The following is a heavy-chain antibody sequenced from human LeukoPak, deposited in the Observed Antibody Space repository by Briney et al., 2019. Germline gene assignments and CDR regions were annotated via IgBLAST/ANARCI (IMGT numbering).Heavy chain of an antibody. J-gene: IGHJ3*02. Sequence: PGGSLRLSCAASGFTFSSYAMSWVRQAPGKGLEWVSAISGSGGSTYYADSVKGRFTISRDNSKNTLYLQMNSLRAEDTAVYYCAESLNGDYGLRAFDIWGQGTMVTVSS. V-gene: IGHV3-23*01. CDR2: ISGSGGST. D-gene: IGHD4-17*01. CDR3: AESLNGDYGLRAFDI. CDR1: GFTFSSYA.